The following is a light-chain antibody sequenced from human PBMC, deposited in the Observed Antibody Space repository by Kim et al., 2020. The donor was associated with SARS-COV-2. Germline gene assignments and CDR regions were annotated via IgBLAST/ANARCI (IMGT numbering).Light chain of an antibody. CDR1: QTFSNY. CDR3: QQTYSIPFT. V-gene: IGKV1-39*01. Sequence: DIQMTQSPSSLSASVGDRVTITCRTSQTFSNYLNWYQQRPGKAPKLLIYNAYSLQTGVPSRFSGSGYGTDFTLTISSLQPEDTETYFCQQTYSIPFTFGGGTKVDIK. J-gene: IGKJ4*01. CDR2: NAY.